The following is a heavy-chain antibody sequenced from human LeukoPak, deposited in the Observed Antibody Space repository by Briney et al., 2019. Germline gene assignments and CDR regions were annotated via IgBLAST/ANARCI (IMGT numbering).Heavy chain of an antibody. CDR1: GFTFSSYS. J-gene: IGHJ3*02. V-gene: IGHV3-21*01. CDR3: ARDIRLELRLGHDAFDI. CDR2: ISSSSSYI. Sequence: GGSLRLSCAASGFTFSSYSMNWVRQAPGKGLDWVSSISSSSSYIYYADSVKGRFNISRDNAKNSLYLQMNSLRAEDTAVYYCARDIRLELRLGHDAFDIWGQGTMVTVSS. D-gene: IGHD1-7*01.